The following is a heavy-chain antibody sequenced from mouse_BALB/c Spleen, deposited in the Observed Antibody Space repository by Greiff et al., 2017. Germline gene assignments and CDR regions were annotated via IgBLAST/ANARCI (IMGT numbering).Heavy chain of an antibody. D-gene: IGHD2-2*01. CDR1: GYTFTSYW. Sequence: LQQPGSELVRPGASVKLSCKASGYTFTSYWMHWVKQRPGQGLEWIGNIYPGSGSTNYDEKFKSKATLTVDTSSSTAYMQLSSLTSEDSAVYYCTRDGYPYYWGQGTTLTVSS. V-gene: IGHV1S22*01. J-gene: IGHJ2*01. CDR2: IYPGSGST. CDR3: TRDGYPYY.